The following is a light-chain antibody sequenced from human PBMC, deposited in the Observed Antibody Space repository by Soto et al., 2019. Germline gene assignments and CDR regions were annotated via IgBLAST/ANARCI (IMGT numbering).Light chain of an antibody. CDR1: SSDVGGYNY. Sequence: QSALTQPASVSGSPGQSITISCTGTSSDVGGYNYVSWYQQHPGKAPKLMIYEVSNRPSGVSNRFSGSKSGNTASLTISGLQAEDEADDYCSSYTSSSTRVFVGGTKVTVL. CDR3: SSYTSSSTRV. V-gene: IGLV2-14*01. CDR2: EVS. J-gene: IGLJ2*01.